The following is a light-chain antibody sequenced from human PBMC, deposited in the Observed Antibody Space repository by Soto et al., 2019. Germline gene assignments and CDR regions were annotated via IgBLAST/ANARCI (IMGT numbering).Light chain of an antibody. V-gene: IGKV1-5*03. CDR3: LQHNSYPWT. Sequence: IQMTQSPSTLSGSVGDRVTITCRASQTISSWLAWYQQKPGKAPKLLIYKASTLKSGVPSRFSGSGSGTEFTLTISSLQPEDFATYYCLQHNSYPWTFGQGNKVDIK. CDR1: QTISSW. CDR2: KAS. J-gene: IGKJ1*01.